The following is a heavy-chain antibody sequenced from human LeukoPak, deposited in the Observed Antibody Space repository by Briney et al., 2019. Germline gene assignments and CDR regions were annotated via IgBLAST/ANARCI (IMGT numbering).Heavy chain of an antibody. D-gene: IGHD5-24*01. CDR3: ARAGEMNWFDP. CDR2: IIPIFGIA. CDR1: GGTFSSYA. J-gene: IGHJ5*02. V-gene: IGHV1-69*04. Sequence: GASVKVSCKASGGTFSSYAISWVRQAPGQGLEWMGRIIPIFGIANYAQKFQGRVTITADKTTSTAYMELSRLRSEDTAVYYCARAGEMNWFDPWGQGTLVTVSS.